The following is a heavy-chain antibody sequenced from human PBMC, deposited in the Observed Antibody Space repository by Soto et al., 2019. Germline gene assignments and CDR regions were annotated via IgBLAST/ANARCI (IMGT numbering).Heavy chain of an antibody. CDR2: ISAYNGNT. J-gene: IGHJ3*02. D-gene: IGHD2-15*01. Sequence: ASVKVSCKASGYTFTSYGISWVRQAPGQGLEWMGWISAYNGNTNYAQKFQGRVTITADESTSTAYMELSSLRSEDTAVYYCARDSLGRYCSGGSCSTTTDAFDIWGQGTMVTVSS. CDR3: ARDSLGRYCSGGSCSTTTDAFDI. CDR1: GYTFTSYG. V-gene: IGHV1-18*01.